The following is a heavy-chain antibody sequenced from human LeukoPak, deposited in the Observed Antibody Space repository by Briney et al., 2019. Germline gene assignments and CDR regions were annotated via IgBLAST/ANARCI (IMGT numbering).Heavy chain of an antibody. J-gene: IGHJ4*02. CDR1: GYTFTGYY. Sequence: ASVKVSCKASGYTFTGYYMHWVRQAPGQGLEWMGWINPNSGGTNYAQKFQGRVTMTRDTSISTAYMELSRLRSDDTAVYYCARGLSGRYGYYDYWGQGTLVTVSS. D-gene: IGHD1-26*01. V-gene: IGHV1-2*02. CDR3: ARGLSGRYGYYDY. CDR2: INPNSGGT.